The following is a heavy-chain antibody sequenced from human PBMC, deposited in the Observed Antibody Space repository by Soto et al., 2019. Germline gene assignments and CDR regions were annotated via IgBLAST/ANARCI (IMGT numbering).Heavy chain of an antibody. V-gene: IGHV3-23*01. CDR2: ISGSGDNT. CDR3: FYVSGTYNIPNWFDP. CDR1: GITFTPYG. D-gene: IGHD3-10*01. Sequence: PGGSLRLSCAASGITFTPYGVSWVRQAPGKGLEWVSHISGSGDNTYYADSVKGRCTMSRDFSKNIVFLQMNSLRAEDTAMYYCFYVSGTYNIPNWFDPWGQGTQVTVSS. J-gene: IGHJ5*02.